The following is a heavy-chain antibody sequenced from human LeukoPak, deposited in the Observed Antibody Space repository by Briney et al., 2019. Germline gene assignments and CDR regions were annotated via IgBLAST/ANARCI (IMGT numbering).Heavy chain of an antibody. V-gene: IGHV3-21*01. CDR2: ISSSSSYI. CDR1: GFTFSSYS. D-gene: IGHD6-6*01. Sequence: GGSLRLSCAASGFTFSSYSMNWVRQAPGKGLEWVSSISSSSSYIYYADSVKGRFTISRDNAKNSLYLQMNSLRAEDTAVYYCARDPRGSSSNNWFDSWGQGTLVTVSS. J-gene: IGHJ5*01. CDR3: ARDPRGSSSNNWFDS.